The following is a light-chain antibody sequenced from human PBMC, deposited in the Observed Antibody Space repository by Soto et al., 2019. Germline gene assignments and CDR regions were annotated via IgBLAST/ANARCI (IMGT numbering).Light chain of an antibody. CDR1: SSNIGSNT. J-gene: IGLJ1*01. CDR3: QSYESSLSGSV. V-gene: IGLV1-44*01. CDR2: SNN. Sequence: QSVLTQPPSASGTPGQRVTISCSGSSSNIGSNTVNWYQQLPGTAPKLLIYSNNQRPSGVPDRFSGSKSGTSASLAISGLQSEDEADYYCQSYESSLSGSVFGTGTKVTVL.